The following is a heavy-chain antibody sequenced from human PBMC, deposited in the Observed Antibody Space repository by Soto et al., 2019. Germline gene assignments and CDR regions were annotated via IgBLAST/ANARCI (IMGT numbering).Heavy chain of an antibody. CDR3: ARDAPMIAARLFDY. D-gene: IGHD6-6*01. V-gene: IGHV1-18*04. CDR1: GYTFTSYG. Sequence: GASLKVSCKASGYTFTSYGISWVRQAPGQGLEWMGWISAYNGNTNYAQKLQGRVTMTTDTSTSTAYMELRSLRSDATDVYYCARDAPMIAARLFDYWGQGTLVTVSS. CDR2: ISAYNGNT. J-gene: IGHJ4*02.